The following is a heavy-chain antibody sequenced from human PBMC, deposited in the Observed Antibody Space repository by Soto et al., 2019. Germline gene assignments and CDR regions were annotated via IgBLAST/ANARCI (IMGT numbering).Heavy chain of an antibody. CDR3: ARDGTIGSSTVFPPLNYGMDV. J-gene: IGHJ6*02. CDR2: IWYDGSNK. Sequence: PGGSLRLSCAASGFTFSSYGTHWVRQAPGKGLEWVAVIWYDGSNKYYADSVKGRFTISRDNSKHTLYLQMSSLRDEDTAVYYCARDGTIGSSTVFPPLNYGMDVWGQGTTVTVAS. CDR1: GFTFSSYG. V-gene: IGHV3-33*01. D-gene: IGHD6-6*01.